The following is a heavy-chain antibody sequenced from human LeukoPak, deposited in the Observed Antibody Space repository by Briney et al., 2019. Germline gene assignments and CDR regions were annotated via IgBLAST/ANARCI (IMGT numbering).Heavy chain of an antibody. J-gene: IGHJ6*03. V-gene: IGHV3-20*04. CDR1: GSTFSSYW. CDR3: ARRSGSGTSINYYYYYMDV. Sequence: PGGSLRLSRAASGSTFSSYWMSWVRQAPGKGLEWVSGINWNGGSTGYADSVKGRFTISRDNAKNSLYLQMNSLRAEDTALYYCARRSGSGTSINYYYYYMDVWGKGTTVTVSS. D-gene: IGHD1-26*01. CDR2: INWNGGST.